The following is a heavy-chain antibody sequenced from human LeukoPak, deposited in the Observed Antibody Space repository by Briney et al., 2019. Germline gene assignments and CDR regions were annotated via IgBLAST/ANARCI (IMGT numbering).Heavy chain of an antibody. Sequence: GGSLRLSCEASGFTFSSYWMTWVRQAPGKGLEWVANIKQDGSEKYYVDSVKGRFTISRDNAKNSLYLQMNSLRAEDTAVYYCARDPPLIAAAGSRYFQHWGQGTLVTVSS. J-gene: IGHJ1*01. CDR1: GFTFSSYW. D-gene: IGHD6-13*01. CDR3: ARDPPLIAAAGSRYFQH. V-gene: IGHV3-7*01. CDR2: IKQDGSEK.